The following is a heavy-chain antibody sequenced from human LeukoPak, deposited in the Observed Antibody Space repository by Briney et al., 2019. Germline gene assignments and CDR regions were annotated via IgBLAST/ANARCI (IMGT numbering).Heavy chain of an antibody. J-gene: IGHJ4*02. CDR2: IYYGGSS. CDR3: ARHRSGTYYRFDY. CDR1: GGSFSGYY. V-gene: IGHV4-34*01. Sequence: NSSETLSLTCAVYGGSFSGYYWSWIRQPPGKGLEWIGSIYYGGSSYYNPSLKSRVTISVDTSKNQFSLKLSSVTAADTAVYYCARHRSGTYYRFDYWGQGTLVTVSS. D-gene: IGHD1-26*01.